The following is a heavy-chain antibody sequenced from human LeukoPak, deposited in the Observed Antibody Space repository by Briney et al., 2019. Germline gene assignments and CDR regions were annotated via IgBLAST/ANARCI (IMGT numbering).Heavy chain of an antibody. CDR2: INHSGST. D-gene: IGHD3-22*01. Sequence: SSETLSLTCAVYGGSFSGYYWSWIRQPPGKGLEWIGEINHSGSTNYNPSLKSRVTISVDTSKNQFSLKLSSVTAADTAVYYCAKLAYYYDSSGYSDFDYWGQGTLVTVSS. CDR3: AKLAYYYDSSGYSDFDY. V-gene: IGHV4-34*01. CDR1: GGSFSGYY. J-gene: IGHJ4*02.